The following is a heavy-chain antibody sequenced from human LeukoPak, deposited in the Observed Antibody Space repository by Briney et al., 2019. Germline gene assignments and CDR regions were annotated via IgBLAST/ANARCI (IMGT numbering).Heavy chain of an antibody. CDR1: GFTFSSCA. D-gene: IGHD1-26*01. V-gene: IGHV3-23*01. J-gene: IGHJ4*02. Sequence: PGGSLRLSCVASGFTFSSCAMSWARQDPGKGLEWVSAISGSGGGTYYADSVKGRFTISRDNSKNTLYLQMNSLRAEDTAIYYCAKLVAVGATYFDYWGQGTLVTVSS. CDR2: ISGSGGGT. CDR3: AKLVAVGATYFDY.